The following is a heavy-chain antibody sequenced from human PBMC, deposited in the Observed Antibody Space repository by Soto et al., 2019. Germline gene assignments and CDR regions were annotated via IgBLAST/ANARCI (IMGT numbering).Heavy chain of an antibody. J-gene: IGHJ4*02. CDR3: ARDQSFGGYFDY. CDR2: IYYSGST. D-gene: IGHD2-15*01. V-gene: IGHV4-59*01. CDR1: GDSISSYY. Sequence: SETLSLTCTVSGDSISSYYWSWIRQPPGKGLEWIGYIYYSGSTNYNPSLKSRVTISVDTSKNQFSLKLSSVTAADTAVYYCARDQSFGGYFDYWGQGTLVTVSS.